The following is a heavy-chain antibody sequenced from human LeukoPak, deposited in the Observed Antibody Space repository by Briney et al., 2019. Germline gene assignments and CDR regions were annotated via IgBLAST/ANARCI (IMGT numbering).Heavy chain of an antibody. CDR3: ARGSGNYFYYMDV. V-gene: IGHV1-24*01. CDR1: GYTLTELS. J-gene: IGHJ6*03. CDR2: FDPEDGET. Sequence: ASVKVSCKVSGYTLTELSMHWVRQAPGKGLEWMGGFDPEDGETIYAQNFQGRITITADKSMSTAYMELSSLISEDTAVYYCARGSGNYFYYMDVWGKGTTVTVSS. D-gene: IGHD1-26*01.